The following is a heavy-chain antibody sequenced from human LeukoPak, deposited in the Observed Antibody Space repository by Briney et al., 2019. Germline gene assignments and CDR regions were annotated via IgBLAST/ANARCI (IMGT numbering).Heavy chain of an antibody. J-gene: IGHJ4*02. V-gene: IGHV3-23*01. CDR3: AKAYGSGSFLPNDY. D-gene: IGHD3-10*01. Sequence: QPGGSLRLSSAASGFTFSNYAMSWVRQAPGKGLEWVLAISASDGSTYYADSVKGRFTISRDDSKSTLYLQMNSLRAEDTAVYYCAKAYGSGSFLPNDYWGQGTLVTVSS. CDR1: GFTFSNYA. CDR2: ISASDGST.